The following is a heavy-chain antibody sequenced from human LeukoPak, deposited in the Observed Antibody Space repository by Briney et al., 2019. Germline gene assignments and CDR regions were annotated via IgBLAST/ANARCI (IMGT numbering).Heavy chain of an antibody. J-gene: IGHJ4*02. D-gene: IGHD6-13*01. CDR1: GGSFSGYY. V-gene: IGHV4-34*01. Sequence: SETLSLTCAVYGGSFSGYYWSWIRQPPGKGLEWIGEINHSGSTNYNPSLKSRVTISVDTSKNQFSLKLSSVTAADTAVYYCASRILAAAGNFYWGQGTLVTVSS. CDR3: ASRILAAAGNFY. CDR2: INHSGST.